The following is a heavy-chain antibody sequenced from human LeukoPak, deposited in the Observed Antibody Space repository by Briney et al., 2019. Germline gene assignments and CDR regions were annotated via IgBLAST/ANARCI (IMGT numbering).Heavy chain of an antibody. V-gene: IGHV3-23*01. Sequence: GGSLRPSCAASGFTFSTYSMNWLRLAPGKGLEWVSTISGSGDYTNYADSVKGRFTISRDNSKNTLYLQMNSLRAEDTAVYYCAKDASYSSSTAFDYWGQGTLVTVSS. CDR3: AKDASYSSSTAFDY. CDR2: ISGSGDYT. D-gene: IGHD6-6*01. CDR1: GFTFSTYS. J-gene: IGHJ4*02.